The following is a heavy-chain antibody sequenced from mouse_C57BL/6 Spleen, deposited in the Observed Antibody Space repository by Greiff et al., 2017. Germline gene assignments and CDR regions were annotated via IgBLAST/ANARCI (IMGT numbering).Heavy chain of an antibody. Sequence: VQLQQSGAELVKPGASVKISCKASGYTFTDYYINWVKQRPGQGLEWIGKIGPGSGSTYYNEKFKGKATLTADKSSSTAYMQLSSLTSEDSAVYFCARGDPIYYYGSSLRAMDYWGQGTSVTVSS. CDR1: GYTFTDYY. J-gene: IGHJ4*01. CDR2: IGPGSGST. V-gene: IGHV1-77*01. D-gene: IGHD1-1*01. CDR3: ARGDPIYYYGSSLRAMDY.